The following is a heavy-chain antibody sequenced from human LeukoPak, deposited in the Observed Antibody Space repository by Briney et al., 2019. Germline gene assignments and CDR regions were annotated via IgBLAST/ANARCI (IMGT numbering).Heavy chain of an antibody. D-gene: IGHD4-17*01. CDR2: IGSSSSYI. Sequence: GGSLRLSCAASGFTFSSYSMNWVRQAPGKGLEWVSSIGSSSSYIYYADSVKGRFTISRDNAKNSLYLQMNSLRAEDTAVYYCARDGPYGDYSDYWGQGTLVTVSS. V-gene: IGHV3-21*01. CDR1: GFTFSSYS. CDR3: ARDGPYGDYSDY. J-gene: IGHJ4*02.